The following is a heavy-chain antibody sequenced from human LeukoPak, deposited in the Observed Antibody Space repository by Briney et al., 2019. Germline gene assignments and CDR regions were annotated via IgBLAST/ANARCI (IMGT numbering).Heavy chain of an antibody. V-gene: IGHV1-18*01. J-gene: IGHJ4*02. CDR1: GYTFTSYG. CDR2: ISAYNGNT. CDR3: ARTAAHYYDSRLFDY. Sequence: ASVKVSCKASGYTFTSYGISWVRQAPGQGLEWMGWISAYNGNTNYAQKLQGRVTMTTDTSTSTAYMELRSLRSDDTAVYYCARTAAHYYDSRLFDYWGQGTLVTVSS. D-gene: IGHD3-22*01.